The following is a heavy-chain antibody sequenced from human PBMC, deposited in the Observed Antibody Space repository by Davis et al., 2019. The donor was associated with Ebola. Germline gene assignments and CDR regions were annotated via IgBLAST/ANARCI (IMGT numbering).Heavy chain of an antibody. Sequence: GESLKISCAASGFTFSSYAMHWVRQAPGKGLEWVAVISYDGSNKYYADSVKGRFTISRDNSKNTLYLQMNSLRAEDTAVYYCAKSYISITGTTPDYWGQGTLVTVSS. CDR1: GFTFSSYA. CDR2: ISYDGSNK. V-gene: IGHV3-30-3*02. J-gene: IGHJ4*02. CDR3: AKSYISITGTTPDY. D-gene: IGHD1-7*01.